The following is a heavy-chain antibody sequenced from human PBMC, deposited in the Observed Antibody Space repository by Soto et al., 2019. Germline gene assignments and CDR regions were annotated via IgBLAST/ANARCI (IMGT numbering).Heavy chain of an antibody. J-gene: IGHJ6*02. V-gene: IGHV1-18*01. CDR1: GYIFTTYG. CDR3: ARDRPPGSLYGMDA. Sequence: QIQLVQSGGEVERPGASVTVSCEASGYIFTTYGLSWVRQTPAHGLEWMGWISTDSGYTQYSQLLQGRVTMTRDTSTTTAYMELRDLTFDDTGIYYCARDRPPGSLYGMDAWGQGTAVTVSS. CDR2: ISTDSGYT.